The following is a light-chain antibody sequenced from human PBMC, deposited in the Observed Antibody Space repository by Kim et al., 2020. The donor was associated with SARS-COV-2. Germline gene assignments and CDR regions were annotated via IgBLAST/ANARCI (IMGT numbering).Light chain of an antibody. CDR1: SSNIGSNP. J-gene: IGLJ2*01. V-gene: IGLV1-44*01. CDR3: AAWDDSLNGVV. CDR2: TNS. Sequence: GQRVTISCSGSSSNIGSNPINWYQQLPGTAPKLLIYTNSQRPSGVPDRFSGSKSGTSASLAISGLQSEDEADYYCAAWDDSLNGVVFGGGTKLTVL.